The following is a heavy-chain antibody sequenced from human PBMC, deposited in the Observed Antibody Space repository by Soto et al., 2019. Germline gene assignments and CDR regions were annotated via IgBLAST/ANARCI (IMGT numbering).Heavy chain of an antibody. CDR1: GFTFSSYA. D-gene: IGHD3-10*01. CDR2: ISYDATYK. Sequence: QVQLVESGGGVVQPGRSLRLSCAASGFTFSSYAMHWVRQAPGKGLEWVAVISYDATYKNHADYVKGRFSISRDNSKNTLYLQMNSLRADDTAVYYCARAPSGGWFDPWGQGTLVTASS. V-gene: IGHV3-30*04. J-gene: IGHJ5*02. CDR3: ARAPSGGWFDP.